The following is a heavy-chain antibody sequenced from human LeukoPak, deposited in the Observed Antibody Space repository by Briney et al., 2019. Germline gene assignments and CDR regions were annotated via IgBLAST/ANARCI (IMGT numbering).Heavy chain of an antibody. V-gene: IGHV4-39*07. CDR3: ARGGYYGGNSDFDY. Sequence: KPSETLSLTCTVSGGSISSSSYYWGWIRQPPGKGLEWIGSIYFSGSTYYNPSLKSRVTISVDTSKNQFSLKLSSVTAADTAVYYCARGGYYGGNSDFDYWGQGTLVTVSS. CDR2: IYFSGST. CDR1: GGSISSSSYY. J-gene: IGHJ4*02. D-gene: IGHD4-23*01.